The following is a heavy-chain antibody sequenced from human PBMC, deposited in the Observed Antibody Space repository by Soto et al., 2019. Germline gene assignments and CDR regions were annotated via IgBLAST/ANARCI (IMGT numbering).Heavy chain of an antibody. CDR1: GGSFSGYY. Sequence: SETLSLTCAVYGGSFSGYYWSWIRQPPGKGLEWIGEINHSGSTNYNPSLKSRVTISVDTSKNQFSLKLSSVTAADTAVYYCARESGRNVVSRRRFDPWGQGTLVTVSS. CDR2: INHSGST. J-gene: IGHJ5*02. D-gene: IGHD2-15*01. CDR3: ARESGRNVVSRRRFDP. V-gene: IGHV4-34*01.